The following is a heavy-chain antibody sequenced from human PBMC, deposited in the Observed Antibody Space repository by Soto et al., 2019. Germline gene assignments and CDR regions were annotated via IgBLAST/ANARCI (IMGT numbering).Heavy chain of an antibody. D-gene: IGHD2-15*01. J-gene: IGHJ6*03. CDR3: ARLVVVAATYYYYYYMDV. CDR2: INHSGST. Sequence: SETLSLTCAVYGGSFSGYYWSWIRQPPGKGLEWIGEINHSGSTNYNPSLKSRVTISVDTSKNQFSLKLSSVTAADTAVYYCARLVVVAATYYYYYYMDVWGKGTTVTVSS. CDR1: GGSFSGYY. V-gene: IGHV4-34*01.